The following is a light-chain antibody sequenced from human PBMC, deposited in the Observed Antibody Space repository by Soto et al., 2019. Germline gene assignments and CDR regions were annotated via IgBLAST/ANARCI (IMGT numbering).Light chain of an antibody. CDR3: QQLRMYPST. CDR1: QGISTY. Sequence: DIQMTQSPSSLSASVGDGVTITCRASQGISTYLNWYQQKPGKAPKLLIYAASSLQSGVPSRFSGSGSETDFTLTISSLQAEDFATYYCQQLRMYPSTFGGGTKVDIK. V-gene: IGKV1-39*01. CDR2: AAS. J-gene: IGKJ4*01.